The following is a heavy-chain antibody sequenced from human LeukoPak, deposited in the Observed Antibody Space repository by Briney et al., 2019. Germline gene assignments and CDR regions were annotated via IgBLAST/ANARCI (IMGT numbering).Heavy chain of an antibody. D-gene: IGHD6-13*01. V-gene: IGHV1-18*01. CDR1: GYTFTSYG. Sequence: ASAKVSCKASGYTFTSYGISWVRQAPGQGLEWMGWISAYNGNTNYAQKLQGRVTMTTDTPTSTAYMELRSLRSDDTAVYYCARVLKGIAANGGRFDPWGQGTLVTVSS. CDR2: ISAYNGNT. CDR3: ARVLKGIAANGGRFDP. J-gene: IGHJ5*02.